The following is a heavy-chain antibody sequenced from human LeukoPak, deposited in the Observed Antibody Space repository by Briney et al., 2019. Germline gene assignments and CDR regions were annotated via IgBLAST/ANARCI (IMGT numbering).Heavy chain of an antibody. Sequence: GGSLRLSCAASGFSFSNYGMHWVRQAPGKGLEWVAFIRYDGSNKDYADSVKGRITISRDNSKNTLYLQMNSLRTEDTAVYYCVKDMGAAACRGNFYYMDVWGKGTTVTVSS. J-gene: IGHJ6*03. CDR2: IRYDGSNK. CDR3: VKDMGAAACRGNFYYMDV. V-gene: IGHV3-30*02. CDR1: GFSFSNYG. D-gene: IGHD6-13*01.